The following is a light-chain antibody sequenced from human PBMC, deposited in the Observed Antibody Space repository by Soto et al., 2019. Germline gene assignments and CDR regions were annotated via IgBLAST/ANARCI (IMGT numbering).Light chain of an antibody. CDR2: GAS. CDR1: QRVNSNY. CDR3: QQYTASSGIFT. J-gene: IGKJ3*01. Sequence: EVVLTQSPGTLSLSPGERATLSCRASQRVNSNYFAWYQQKPGQAPRILVFGASTRATGIADRFSGSGSGKYFPLTISRLEPEDFAVYYCQQYTASSGIFTFGPGTKVDIK. V-gene: IGKV3-20*01.